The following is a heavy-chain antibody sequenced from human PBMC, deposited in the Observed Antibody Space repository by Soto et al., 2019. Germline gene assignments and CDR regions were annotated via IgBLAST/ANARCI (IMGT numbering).Heavy chain of an antibody. V-gene: IGHV3-23*01. CDR2: ISGSVGST. CDR1: GFTFSIYA. CDR3: VAITFGGVIVRPYYFDY. J-gene: IGHJ4*02. Sequence: GGSLRLSCAASGFTFSIYAMSWVRQAPGKGLEWVSAISGSVGSTYYADSVKGRFTISRDNSKNTLYLQMNSLRAEDTAVYYCVAITFGGVIVRPYYFDYWGQATLVTVSP. D-gene: IGHD3-16*02.